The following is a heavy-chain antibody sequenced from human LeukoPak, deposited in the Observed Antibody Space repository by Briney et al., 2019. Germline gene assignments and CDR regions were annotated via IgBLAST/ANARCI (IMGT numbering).Heavy chain of an antibody. CDR3: ARVPHSLMEGSFDY. D-gene: IGHD2-21*01. V-gene: IGHV4-30-4*01. J-gene: IGHJ4*02. CDR2: IYYSGST. CDR1: GGSISSGDYY. Sequence: SQTLSLTCIVSGGSISSGDYYWSWIRQPPGKGLEWIGYIYYSGSTYYNPSLKSRVTISVDTSKNQFSLKLSSVTAADTAVYYCARVPHSLMEGSFDYWGQGTLVTVSS.